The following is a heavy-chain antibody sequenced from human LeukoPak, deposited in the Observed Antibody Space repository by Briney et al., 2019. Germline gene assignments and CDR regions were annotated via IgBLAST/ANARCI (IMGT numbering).Heavy chain of an antibody. CDR3: AKTTTGYSSGRFPGWPVDY. CDR1: GFTFSSYA. J-gene: IGHJ4*02. Sequence: GGSLRLSCAASGFTFSSYAMYWVRQAPGKGLEWVSGIFGSGGSTHYADSVKGRFTISRDNSKNTVYLKMNSLRAEDTAVYYCAKTTTGYSSGRFPGWPVDYWGQGALVTVSS. V-gene: IGHV3-23*01. CDR2: IFGSGGST. D-gene: IGHD6-19*01.